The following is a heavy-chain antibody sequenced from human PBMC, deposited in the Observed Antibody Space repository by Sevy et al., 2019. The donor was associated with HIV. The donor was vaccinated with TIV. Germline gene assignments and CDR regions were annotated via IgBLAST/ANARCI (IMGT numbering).Heavy chain of an antibody. CDR2: IFSGGST. V-gene: IGHV3-66*02. D-gene: IGHD6-19*01. CDR3: VSLFLSYRSGWSYFDY. CDR1: GFTVNDKY. J-gene: IGHJ4*02. Sequence: GESLKISCAISGFTVNDKYIIWVRQAPGKGLEWVSVIFSGGSTYYADSAKGRFTISRDNSKNTVDLQMNSVRAEDTAVYYCVSLFLSYRSGWSYFDYWGQGTLVTVSS.